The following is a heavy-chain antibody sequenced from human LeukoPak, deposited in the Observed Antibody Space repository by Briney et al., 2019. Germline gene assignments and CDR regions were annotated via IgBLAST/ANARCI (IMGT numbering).Heavy chain of an antibody. CDR3: AGLVLGDPPQNYYGMDV. D-gene: IGHD4-17*01. CDR2: IYYSGST. CDR1: GGSLSSFF. V-gene: IGHV4-59*01. Sequence: SGNPSLPRTVSGGSLSSFFWNWVREASREGMEWIGDIYYSGSTNYNPSLKSRVTISVDTSKNQFSLKLSSVTAADTAVYYCAGLVLGDPPQNYYGMDVWGKGTTVTVSS. J-gene: IGHJ6*04.